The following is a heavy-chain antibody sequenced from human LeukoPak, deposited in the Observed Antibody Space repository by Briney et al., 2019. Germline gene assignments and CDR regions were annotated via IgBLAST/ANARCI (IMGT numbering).Heavy chain of an antibody. V-gene: IGHV3-23*01. CDR3: ATIPSTTVTTYFDY. Sequence: GGSLRLSCAASGFTFSSYAMSWVRQAPGKGLEWVSAISGSGGSTYYADSVEGRFTISRDNSKNTLYLQMNSLRAEGTAVYYCATIPSTTVTTYFDYWGQGTLVTVSS. CDR2: ISGSGGST. D-gene: IGHD4-17*01. J-gene: IGHJ4*02. CDR1: GFTFSSYA.